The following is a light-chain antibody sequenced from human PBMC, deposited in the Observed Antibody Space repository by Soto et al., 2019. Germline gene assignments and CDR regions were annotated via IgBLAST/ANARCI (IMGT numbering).Light chain of an antibody. CDR3: QQYGSSGT. J-gene: IGKJ1*01. V-gene: IGKV3D-11*01. CDR1: QGVSSY. CDR2: DAS. Sequence: EIVLTQSAATLALSPGERATLSCRASQGVSSYLAWYQQKPGQAPRLLIYDASNRATGIPARFSGSGPGTDFTLTISSLEPEDFAVYYCQQYGSSGTFGQGTKVDIK.